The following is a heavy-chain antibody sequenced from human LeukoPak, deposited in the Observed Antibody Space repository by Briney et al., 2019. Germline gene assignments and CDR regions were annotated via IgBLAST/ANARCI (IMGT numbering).Heavy chain of an antibody. J-gene: IGHJ1*01. CDR1: GYS. V-gene: IGHV4-34*01. D-gene: IGHD2-15*01. CDR3: AREAQYCSGGSRYGGFFQD. CDR2: IDHSGSI. Sequence: SETLSLTCAVSGYSWSWIRQPPGKGLEWIAEIDHSGSINYNPSLRSRVTISVDTSKNQFSLKLDSVTAADTAVYYCAREAQYCSGGSRYGGFFQDWGQGTLVTVSS.